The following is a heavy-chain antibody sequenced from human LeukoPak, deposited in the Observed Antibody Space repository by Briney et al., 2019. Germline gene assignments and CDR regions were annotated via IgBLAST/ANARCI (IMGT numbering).Heavy chain of an antibody. CDR3: QAAVADY. V-gene: IGHV4-34*01. CDR2: INHSGST. J-gene: IGHJ4*02. CDR1: GGSFSGYY. D-gene: IGHD6-19*01. Sequence: SETLSLTCAVYGGSFSGYYWSWIRQPPGEGLEWIGEINHSGSTNYNPSLKSRVTISVDTSKNQFSLKLSSVTAADTAVYYCQAAVADYWGQGTLVTVSS.